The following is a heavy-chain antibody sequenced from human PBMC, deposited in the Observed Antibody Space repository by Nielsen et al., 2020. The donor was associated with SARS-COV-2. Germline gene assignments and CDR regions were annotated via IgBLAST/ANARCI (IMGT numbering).Heavy chain of an antibody. CDR3: ARGGGGQDFDF. CDR1: GFSFSSYW. CDR2: VNWSGTNT. D-gene: IGHD2-15*01. V-gene: IGHV3-20*04. Sequence: GESLKISCAAPGFSFSSYWMSWVRQAPGKGLEWVSSVNWSGTNTDYADSVKGRFTISRDNAKKSLYLQMNSLRAEDTALYYCARGGGGQDFDFWGQGTLVTVSS. J-gene: IGHJ4*02.